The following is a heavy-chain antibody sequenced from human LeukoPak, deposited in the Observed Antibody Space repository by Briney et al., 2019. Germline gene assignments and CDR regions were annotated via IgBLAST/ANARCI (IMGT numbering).Heavy chain of an antibody. CDR3: ARVPSKWIQLSDY. J-gene: IGHJ4*02. CDR1: GYMFTTHW. V-gene: IGHV5-51*01. CDR2: IYPGDSDT. Sequence: GESLQISCKASGYMFTTHWIGWVRQMPAKGLEWMGIIYPGDSDTRYSPSFQGQVTISADKSIGTAYLQWSSLKASDTAMYYCARVPSKWIQLSDYWGQGTLVSVSS. D-gene: IGHD5-18*01.